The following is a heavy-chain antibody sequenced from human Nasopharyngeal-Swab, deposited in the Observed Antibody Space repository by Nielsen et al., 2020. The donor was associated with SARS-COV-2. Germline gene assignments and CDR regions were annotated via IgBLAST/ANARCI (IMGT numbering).Heavy chain of an antibody. CDR3: ARHLPLRFLEWLFPDYFDY. D-gene: IGHD3-3*01. CDR2: ISSSSSYI. Sequence: GESLKISCAASGFTFSSYSMNWVRQAPGKGLEWVSSISSSSSYIYYADSVKGRFTISRDNAKNSLYLQMNSLRAEDTAVYYCARHLPLRFLEWLFPDYFDYWGQGTLVT. CDR1: GFTFSSYS. V-gene: IGHV3-21*01. J-gene: IGHJ4*02.